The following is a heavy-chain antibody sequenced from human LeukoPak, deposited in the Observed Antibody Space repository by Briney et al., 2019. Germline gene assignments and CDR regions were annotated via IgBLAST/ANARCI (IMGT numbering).Heavy chain of an antibody. V-gene: IGHV4-31*03. Sequence: SETLSLTCTVSGGSISSGTSYWNWIRQHPGKGLEWIGCIHPTGSAHYNPSLLGRVTISVDTSKNHFSLNLNSVTAADTAVYYCGTGGDRNKVGYWGQGTLVTVSS. D-gene: IGHD1-14*01. CDR2: IHPTGSA. CDR1: GGSISSGTSY. J-gene: IGHJ4*02. CDR3: GTGGDRNKVGY.